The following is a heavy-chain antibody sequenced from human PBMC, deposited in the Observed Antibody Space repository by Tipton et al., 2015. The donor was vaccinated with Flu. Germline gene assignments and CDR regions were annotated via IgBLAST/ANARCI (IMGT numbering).Heavy chain of an antibody. CDR1: GGSISGNS. Sequence: LRLSCTVTGGSISGNSWIRQSPGKGLEWIGHIYYIGSTNYNPSLKSRVTISMDTSKNQFSLKPSSMTAADTAVYYCARMEWTVTTPRYFDLWGRGTLVTVSS. V-gene: IGHV4-59*06. CDR3: ARMEWTVTTPRYFDL. D-gene: IGHD4-17*01. CDR2: IYYIGST. J-gene: IGHJ2*01.